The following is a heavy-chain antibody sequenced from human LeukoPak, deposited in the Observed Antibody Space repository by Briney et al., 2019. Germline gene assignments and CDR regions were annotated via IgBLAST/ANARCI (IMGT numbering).Heavy chain of an antibody. J-gene: IGHJ4*02. Sequence: LRLSCAASGFTFSSYGMHWIRQHPGKGLEWIGYIHYSGSTYYNPSLKSRIIISVDTSKNQFSLKLSSVTAADTAMYYCARYCSSTKCPFDYWGQGTLVTVSS. CDR3: ARYCSSTKCPFDY. CDR2: IHYSGST. D-gene: IGHD2-2*01. V-gene: IGHV4-31*02. CDR1: GFTFSSYG.